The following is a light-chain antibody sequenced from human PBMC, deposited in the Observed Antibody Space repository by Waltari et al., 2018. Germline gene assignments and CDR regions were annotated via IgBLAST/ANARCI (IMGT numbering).Light chain of an antibody. Sequence: DVVMTQSPLSLPVTLGQPASISCRSSQSLVHSDGNTYLYLFQQRPGQSPRRLIYKVSNRDVRVPDRFSGSGSGTDFTLKISRVEAEDVGVYYCMQGTHWPYTFGQGTKLETK. J-gene: IGKJ2*01. CDR2: KVS. CDR1: QSLVHSDGNTY. V-gene: IGKV2-30*02. CDR3: MQGTHWPYT.